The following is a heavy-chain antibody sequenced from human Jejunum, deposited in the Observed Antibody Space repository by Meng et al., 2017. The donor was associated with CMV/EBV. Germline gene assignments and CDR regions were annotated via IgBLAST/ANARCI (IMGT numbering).Heavy chain of an antibody. CDR3: ARGPGGGQYYYGLDV. CDR1: FTLEDYG. D-gene: IGHD1-14*01. Sequence: FTLEDYGMRWVRQVPGKGLEWVSGINWKGVSTGYADSVKGRFTISRDNAKKSVFRQMNSLTAEDTALYHCARGPGGGQYYYGLDVWGQGTTGTGSS. V-gene: IGHV3-20*01. CDR2: INWKGVST. J-gene: IGHJ6*02.